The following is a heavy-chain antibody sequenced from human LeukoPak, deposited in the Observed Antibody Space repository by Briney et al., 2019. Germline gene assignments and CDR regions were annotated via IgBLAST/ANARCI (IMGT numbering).Heavy chain of an antibody. CDR3: ARVYRGGGSYYFDY. D-gene: IGHD2-15*01. CDR2: IYYSGST. CDR1: GGSISSGGYY. V-gene: IGHV4-31*03. J-gene: IGHJ4*02. Sequence: SETLSLTCTVSGGSISSGGYYWSWIRQHPGKGLEWIGYIYYSGSTYYNPSLKSRVTISVDTSKNQFSLKLSSVTAADTAVYYCARVYRGGGSYYFDYWGQGTLVTVSS.